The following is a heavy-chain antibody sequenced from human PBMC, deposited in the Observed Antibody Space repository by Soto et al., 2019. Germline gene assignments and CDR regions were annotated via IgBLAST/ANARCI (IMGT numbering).Heavy chain of an antibody. CDR2: ISSSGDST. D-gene: IGHD2-2*01. CDR3: AKNVYCSRTNCYAPVDS. J-gene: IGHJ5*01. V-gene: IGHV3-23*01. Sequence: SGSLGLSCAAYEFTFSTSSMSWVRQAPGKGLDWVSSISSSGDSTKYADSVKGRFTISRDNSKNTLYLQMNSLRAADTAIYYCAKNVYCSRTNCYAPVDSWGQRTLVTVSS. CDR1: EFTFSTSS.